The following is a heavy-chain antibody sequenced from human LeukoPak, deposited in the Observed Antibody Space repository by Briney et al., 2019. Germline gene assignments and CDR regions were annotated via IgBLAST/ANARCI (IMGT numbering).Heavy chain of an antibody. CDR2: ICYSGST. V-gene: IGHV4-59*11. CDR3: VRALQYYYMDV. CDR1: GGSISSHY. Sequence: SETLSLTCAVSGGSISSHYWSWIRQPPGKGLEWVGYICYSGSTNYNTSLKRRVTISVDTSKNQFSLKLSSVTAADTAVYYCVRALQYYYMDVWGKGTTVTVSS. J-gene: IGHJ6*03. D-gene: IGHD4-11*01.